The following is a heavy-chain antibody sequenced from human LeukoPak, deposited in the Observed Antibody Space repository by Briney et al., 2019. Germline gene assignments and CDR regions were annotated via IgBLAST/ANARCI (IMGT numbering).Heavy chain of an antibody. Sequence: GGSLRLSCAASGFTLSSYEMNWVSQAPGKGLERGSYISSSGSTIYYADSVKGRFPISRDNAKNSLYLQMNSLRAEDTAVYYCARGTYYDFWSGYHVGWFDPWAQGTLVTVSS. V-gene: IGHV3-48*03. CDR1: GFTLSSYE. J-gene: IGHJ5*02. CDR2: ISSSGSTI. D-gene: IGHD3-3*01. CDR3: ARGTYYDFWSGYHVGWFDP.